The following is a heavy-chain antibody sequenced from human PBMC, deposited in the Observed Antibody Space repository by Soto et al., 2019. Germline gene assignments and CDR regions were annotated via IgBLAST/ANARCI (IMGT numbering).Heavy chain of an antibody. CDR2: INHSGST. Sequence: SETLSLTCAVYGGSFSGYYWSWIRQPPGKGLEWIGEINHSGSTNYNPSLKSRVTISVDTSKNQFSLKLSSVTAADTAVYYCARSPKWELLRGAYWFDPWGQGTLVTVSS. CDR3: ARSPKWELLRGAYWFDP. D-gene: IGHD1-26*01. V-gene: IGHV4-34*01. J-gene: IGHJ5*02. CDR1: GGSFSGYY.